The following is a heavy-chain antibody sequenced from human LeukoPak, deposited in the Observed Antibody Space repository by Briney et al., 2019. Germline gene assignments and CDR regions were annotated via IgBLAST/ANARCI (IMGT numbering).Heavy chain of an antibody. D-gene: IGHD2-2*02. J-gene: IGHJ4*02. CDR3: ARLIRYCSSTSCYTGDY. Sequence: SETLSLTCAVYGGSFSGYYWSWIRQPPGKGLEWIGEINHSGSTNYNPSLKSRVTISVDTSMNQFSLKLSSVTAADTAVYYCARLIRYCSSTSCYTGDYWGQGTLVTVSS. CDR2: INHSGST. V-gene: IGHV4-34*01. CDR1: GGSFSGYY.